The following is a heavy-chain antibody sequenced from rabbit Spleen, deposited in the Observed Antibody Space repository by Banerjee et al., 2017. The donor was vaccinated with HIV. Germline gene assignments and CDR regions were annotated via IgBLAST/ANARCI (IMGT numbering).Heavy chain of an antibody. Sequence: QSLEESGGDLVKPGASLTLTCTASGVSFRANSYMCWVRQAPGKGLEWIACIDTGSSGFTYFASWAKGRFTISKTSSTTVTLQLNSLTAADTATYFCARDTSSSFSSYGMDLWGPGTLVT. J-gene: IGHJ6*01. V-gene: IGHV1S40*01. D-gene: IGHD1-1*01. CDR3: ARDTSSSFSSYGMDL. CDR2: IDTGSSGFT. CDR1: GVSFRANSY.